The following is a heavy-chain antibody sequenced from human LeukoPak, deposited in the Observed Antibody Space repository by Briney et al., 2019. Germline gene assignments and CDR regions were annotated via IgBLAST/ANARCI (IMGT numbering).Heavy chain of an antibody. J-gene: IGHJ4*02. CDR2: ISGSGGST. V-gene: IGHV3-23*01. CDR3: ATVDYDFWSGYYSRPDY. CDR1: GFTFSTSA. Sequence: GGSLRLSCAASGFTFSTSALSWVRQAPGKGLEWVSGISGSGGSTYYADSVKGRFTISRDNSKNTLYLQMNSLRAEDTAVYYCATVDYDFWSGYYSRPDYWGQGTLATVSS. D-gene: IGHD3-3*01.